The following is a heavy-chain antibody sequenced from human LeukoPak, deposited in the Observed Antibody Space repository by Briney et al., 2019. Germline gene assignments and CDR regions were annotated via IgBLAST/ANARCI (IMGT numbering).Heavy chain of an antibody. V-gene: IGHV3-33*01. CDR3: ARGEGDYGDYYYYYGMDV. D-gene: IGHD4-17*01. Sequence: GGSLRLSCAASGFTFSGYGMHWVRQAPGKGLEWVAVIWYDGSNKYYADSVKGRFTISRDNSKNTLYLQMNSLRAEDTAVYYCARGEGDYGDYYYYYGMDVWGQGTTVTVSS. CDR2: IWYDGSNK. CDR1: GFTFSGYG. J-gene: IGHJ6*02.